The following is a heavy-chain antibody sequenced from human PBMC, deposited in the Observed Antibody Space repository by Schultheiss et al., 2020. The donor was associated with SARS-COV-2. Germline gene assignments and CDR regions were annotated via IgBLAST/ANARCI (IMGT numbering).Heavy chain of an antibody. CDR3: ASTVDPIVVVPTATWGY. J-gene: IGHJ4*02. CDR1: GFPFSTYT. CDR2: ISYDGSNK. V-gene: IGHV3-30*04. Sequence: GGSLRLSCEVSGFPFSTYTMHWVRQAPGKGLEWVAVISYDGSNKYYADSVKGRFTISRDNSKNSLYLQMNSLRAEDTAVYYCASTVDPIVVVPTATWGYWGQGTLVTVSS. D-gene: IGHD2-2*01.